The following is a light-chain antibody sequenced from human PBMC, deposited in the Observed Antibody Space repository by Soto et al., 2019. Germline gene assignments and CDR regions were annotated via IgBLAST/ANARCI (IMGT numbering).Light chain of an antibody. J-gene: IGKJ2*01. CDR2: GAS. CDR3: QQYNNWPPLYT. CDR1: QNVNNN. Sequence: IVMTQSPATLSVSPGERATLSCRASQNVNNNLAWYQQKPGQAPRLLIYGASSRATDIPARFSGSGSWTEFTLTITSLQPEDFAVYFCQQYNNWPPLYTFGQGTKLEIK. V-gene: IGKV3-15*01.